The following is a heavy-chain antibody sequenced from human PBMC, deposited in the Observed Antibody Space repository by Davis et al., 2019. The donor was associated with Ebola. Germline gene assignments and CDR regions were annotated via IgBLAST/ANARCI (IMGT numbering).Heavy chain of an antibody. D-gene: IGHD2-8*01. CDR3: ARAFPMVYHPKSAFDI. CDR2: ISSSSSYI. J-gene: IGHJ3*02. Sequence: GESLKISCAASGFTFSSYSMNWVRQAPGKGLEWVSSISSSSSYIYYADSVKGRFTISRDNAKNTLYLQMNSLRAEDTAVYYCARAFPMVYHPKSAFDIWGQGTMVTVSS. CDR1: GFTFSSYS. V-gene: IGHV3-21*01.